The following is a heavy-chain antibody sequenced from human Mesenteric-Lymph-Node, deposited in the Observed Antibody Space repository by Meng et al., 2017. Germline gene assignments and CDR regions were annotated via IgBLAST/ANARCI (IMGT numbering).Heavy chain of an antibody. Sequence: QLPLPESGPGLVKPSETLSLTCAVSGGSISRSDWWSWVRQPPGKGLEWIGETSHSGSTNYSPSLKSRVTISLDKSKNQFSLKLSSVTAADTAVYYCARGPTTYFDYWGQGTLVTVSS. CDR1: GGSISRSDW. D-gene: IGHD4-17*01. J-gene: IGHJ4*02. V-gene: IGHV4-4*02. CDR2: TSHSGST. CDR3: ARGPTTYFDY.